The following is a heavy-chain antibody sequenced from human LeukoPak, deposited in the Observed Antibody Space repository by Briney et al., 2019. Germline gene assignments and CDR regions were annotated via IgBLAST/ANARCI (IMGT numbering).Heavy chain of an antibody. Sequence: PSQTLSLTCTVSGASITSGDHYWSWIRQPPGKGLDWIGHIYYSGTDYYKSSLESRVTISVDMSKNQLSLRLSSVTAADTAVYYCAREYIWGTYRYLDYWGQGTPVTVSS. CDR3: AREYIWGTYRYLDY. D-gene: IGHD3-16*02. CDR1: GASITSGDHY. J-gene: IGHJ4*02. V-gene: IGHV4-30-4*08. CDR2: IYYSGTD.